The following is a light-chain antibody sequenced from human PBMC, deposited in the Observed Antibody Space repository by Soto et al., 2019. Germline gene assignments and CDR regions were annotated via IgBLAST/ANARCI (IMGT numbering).Light chain of an antibody. V-gene: IGKV1-39*01. CDR1: QSIGSY. J-gene: IGKJ1*01. CDR3: QQSYNVLSWT. Sequence: DHQMTQSPSGLAASGGDRLTITCRCSQSIGSYLNWYRQKPRKAPELXXYAASHLRREVPSRFRASGSGTDFTLTISSLQPEDFASYYCQQSYNVLSWTFGQGTKVDI. CDR2: AAS.